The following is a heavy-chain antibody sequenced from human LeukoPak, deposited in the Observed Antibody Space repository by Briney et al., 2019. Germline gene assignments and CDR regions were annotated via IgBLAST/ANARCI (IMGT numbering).Heavy chain of an antibody. CDR1: GYTFTGYY. Sequence: GASVNVSCKASGYTFTGYYMHWVRQAPGQGLEWMGWINPNSGGTNYTQKFQGRVTMTRDTSISTAYMELSRLRSDDTAVYYCARGLRGALGIWFDPWGQGTLVTVSS. J-gene: IGHJ5*02. CDR3: ARGLRGALGIWFDP. V-gene: IGHV1-2*02. CDR2: INPNSGGT. D-gene: IGHD3-16*01.